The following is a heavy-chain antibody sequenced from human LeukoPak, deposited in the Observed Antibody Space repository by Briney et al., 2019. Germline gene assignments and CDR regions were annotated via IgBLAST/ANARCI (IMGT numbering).Heavy chain of an antibody. CDR3: AKEYYDFWSGYYTGSLYSGFDP. Sequence: PGGSLRFSCAASGFTFSSYAMSWVRQAPGKGLEWVSAINGSGGSTYYADSVKGQFIISRDNSKNTLYLQMNSLRAEDTAVYYCAKEYYDFWSGYYTGSLYSGFDPWGQGTLVTVSS. J-gene: IGHJ5*02. V-gene: IGHV3-23*01. CDR2: INGSGGST. D-gene: IGHD3-3*01. CDR1: GFTFSSYA.